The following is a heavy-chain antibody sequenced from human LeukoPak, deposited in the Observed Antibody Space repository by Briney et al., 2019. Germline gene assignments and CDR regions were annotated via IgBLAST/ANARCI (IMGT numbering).Heavy chain of an antibody. CDR3: ARRAVEMATTVPFDP. Sequence: GESLKISCKGSGYIFTTYWIGWVRQMPGKGLEWMGIIYPSDSDIKYSPSFQGQVTISVDKSISTAYLQWSSLKASDTAMYYCARRAVEMATTVPFDPWGQGTLVTVSS. D-gene: IGHD5-24*01. CDR1: GYIFTTYW. J-gene: IGHJ5*02. V-gene: IGHV5-51*01. CDR2: IYPSDSDI.